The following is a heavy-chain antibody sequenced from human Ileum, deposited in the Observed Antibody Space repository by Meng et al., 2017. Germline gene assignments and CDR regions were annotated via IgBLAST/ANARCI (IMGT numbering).Heavy chain of an antibody. Sequence: SETLSLTCTVSGGSISSISSYYWTWIRQSPGKGLEWIGYIYKTGIINYNSSLKDRITMSVDTSKNQFSLKLSSVTAADTAVYYCAREGDCSGGSCYRAWGQGTLVTVSS. CDR2: IYKTGII. CDR3: AREGDCSGGSCYRA. J-gene: IGHJ5*02. D-gene: IGHD2-15*01. CDR1: GGSISSISSYY. V-gene: IGHV4-61*01.